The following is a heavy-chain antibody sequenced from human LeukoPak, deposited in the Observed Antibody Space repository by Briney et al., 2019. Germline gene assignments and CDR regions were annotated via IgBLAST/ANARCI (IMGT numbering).Heavy chain of an antibody. Sequence: GGSLRLSCAASGFTFSSYSMNWVRQAPGKGLEWVSYISSSSTIYYADSVKGRFTISRDNAKNSLYLQMNSLRAEDTAVYYCARVRYSPDYWGQGTLVTVSS. J-gene: IGHJ4*02. CDR2: ISSSSTI. CDR3: ARVRYSPDY. D-gene: IGHD6-13*01. V-gene: IGHV3-48*01. CDR1: GFTFSSYS.